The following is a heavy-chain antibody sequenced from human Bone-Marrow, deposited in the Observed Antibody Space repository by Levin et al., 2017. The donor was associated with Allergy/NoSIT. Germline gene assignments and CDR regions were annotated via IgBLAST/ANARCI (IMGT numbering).Heavy chain of an antibody. Sequence: VASVKVSCKASGGTFSRHPITWVRQAPGQGLEWMGRIIPIPGIANYAQKFQGRVTITADTSTRTAYMELSGLRSEDTAVYYCSYEMYSVTWFDPWGQGTLVTVSS. CDR2: IIPIPGIA. D-gene: IGHD2-8*01. CDR1: GGTFSRHP. CDR3: SYEMYSVTWFDP. J-gene: IGHJ5*02. V-gene: IGHV1-69*02.